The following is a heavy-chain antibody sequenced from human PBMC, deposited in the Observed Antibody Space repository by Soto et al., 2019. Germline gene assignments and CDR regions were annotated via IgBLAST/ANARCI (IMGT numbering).Heavy chain of an antibody. V-gene: IGHV4-34*01. J-gene: IGHJ3*02. CDR3: ARAKLGQDYFDI. CDR1: GGSFSGYY. CDR2: INHSGST. Sequence: SETLSLTCAVYGGSFSGYYWSWIRQPPGQGLEWIGEINHSGSTNYNPSPKSRGTISVDTTKNKFSLKLSSVTAADTAVYYCARAKLGQDYFDIWGQGTMVTVSS. D-gene: IGHD6-13*01.